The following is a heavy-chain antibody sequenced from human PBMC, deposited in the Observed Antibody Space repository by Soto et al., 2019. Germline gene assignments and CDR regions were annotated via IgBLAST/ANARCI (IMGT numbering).Heavy chain of an antibody. V-gene: IGHV3-9*03. Sequence: EVQLVESGGGLVQPGRSLRLSCAASGFTFDDYAMHWVRQAPGKGLEWVSGISWNSGSIGYADSVKGRFTISRDNAKNSLYLQMNSLRAEDMDLYYCAKDRGVYVCLGAFDIWGKWTMVTVSS. J-gene: IGHJ3*02. CDR2: ISWNSGSI. D-gene: IGHD5-12*01. CDR1: GFTFDDYA. CDR3: AKDRGVYVCLGAFDI.